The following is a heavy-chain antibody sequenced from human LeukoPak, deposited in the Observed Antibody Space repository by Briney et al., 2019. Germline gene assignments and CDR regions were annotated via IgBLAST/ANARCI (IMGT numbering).Heavy chain of an antibody. Sequence: AGGSLRLSCSASGFTFSAYRMHWVRQAPWKGLVWVSRLESDGSSTAYADSVKGRFTISRDNAENTVYLQMDSLRVEDTAVYYCASLGSRDASKGGDFWGQGTLVTVSS. D-gene: IGHD5-24*01. CDR2: LESDGSST. CDR3: ASLGSRDASKGGDF. J-gene: IGHJ4*02. V-gene: IGHV3-74*01. CDR1: GFTFSAYR.